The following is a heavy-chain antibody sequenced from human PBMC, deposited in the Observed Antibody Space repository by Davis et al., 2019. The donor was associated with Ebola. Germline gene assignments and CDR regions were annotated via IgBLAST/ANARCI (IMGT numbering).Heavy chain of an antibody. D-gene: IGHD5-18*01. CDR1: GGSFSGYY. V-gene: IGHV4-34*01. CDR2: INHSGST. CDR3: ASIYSYRDY. Sequence: PSETLSLTCAVYGGSFSGYYWSWIRQPPGKGLEWIGEINHSGSTNYNPSLKSRVTISVDTSKNQFSLKLSSVTAADTAVYYCASIYSYRDYWGQGTLVTVSS. J-gene: IGHJ4*02.